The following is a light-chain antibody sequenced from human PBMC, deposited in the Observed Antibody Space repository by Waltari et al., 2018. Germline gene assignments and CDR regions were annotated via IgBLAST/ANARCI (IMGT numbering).Light chain of an antibody. Sequence: QSALTQPASVSGSPGQSITISCTGTSSDVGGYNFVSWYQQHPGRAPKVIIYDVNKRSSVVSNRFSGSKSGNTASLTISGLQADDEAYYHCSSYTRNCTWVFGGGTRLTVL. J-gene: IGLJ3*02. V-gene: IGLV2-14*03. CDR2: DVN. CDR1: SSDVGGYNF. CDR3: SSYTRNCTWV.